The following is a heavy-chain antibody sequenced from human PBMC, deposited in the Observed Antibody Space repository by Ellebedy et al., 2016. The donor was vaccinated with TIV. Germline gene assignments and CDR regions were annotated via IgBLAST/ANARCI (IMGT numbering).Heavy chain of an antibody. CDR2: ISNSGSTI. Sequence: GESLKISCAASGFIFSDYYMIWIRQAPGKGLEWVSYISNSGSTIYYADSVKGRFTISRDNAKNSLSLLMNSLRAEDTAVYYCARDARFIDQQHNWFDPWGRGTLVTVSS. J-gene: IGHJ5*02. D-gene: IGHD2-2*01. CDR3: ARDARFIDQQHNWFDP. CDR1: GFIFSDYY. V-gene: IGHV3-11*01.